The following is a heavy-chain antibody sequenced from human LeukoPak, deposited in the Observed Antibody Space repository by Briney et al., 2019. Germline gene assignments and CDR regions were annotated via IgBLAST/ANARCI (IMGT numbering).Heavy chain of an antibody. CDR1: GFTFSSYS. V-gene: IGHV3-48*01. J-gene: IGHJ3*02. Sequence: GGSLRLSCAASGFTFSSYSMNWVRQAPGKGLEWVSYISSSSSTIYYAHSVKGRFTISRDNAKNSLYLQMNSLRAEDTAVYYCARDWGDYDILTGYRVGALDIWGQGTMVTVSS. CDR2: ISSSSSTI. D-gene: IGHD3-9*01. CDR3: ARDWGDYDILTGYRVGALDI.